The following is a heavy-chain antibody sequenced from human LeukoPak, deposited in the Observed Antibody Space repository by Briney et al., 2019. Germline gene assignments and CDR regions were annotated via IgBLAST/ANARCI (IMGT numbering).Heavy chain of an antibody. Sequence: PSETLSLTCAVSGGSFSGYYWSWIRQPPGQGLEWIGEINHSGSTNYNPPLKSRVTISVDTSTNQFSLKLSSVTAADTAVYYCARSGYDFWSGYSQYFQHWGQGTLVTVSS. CDR3: ARSGYDFWSGYSQYFQH. CDR1: GGSFSGYY. CDR2: INHSGST. J-gene: IGHJ1*01. V-gene: IGHV4-34*01. D-gene: IGHD3-3*01.